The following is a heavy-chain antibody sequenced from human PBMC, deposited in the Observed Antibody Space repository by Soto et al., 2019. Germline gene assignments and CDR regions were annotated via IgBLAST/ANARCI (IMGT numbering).Heavy chain of an antibody. CDR2: INPDGSEK. Sequence: GSLRLSCAASGFTFSTFWMDWVRQAPGKGLEWVANINPDGSEKRYVGSVQGRFTISRDNTKNSLYLHMSSLTAEDSALYYCSRSLDSWGQGTRVTVSA. CDR1: GFTFSTFW. V-gene: IGHV3-7*01. CDR3: SRSLDS. J-gene: IGHJ4*02.